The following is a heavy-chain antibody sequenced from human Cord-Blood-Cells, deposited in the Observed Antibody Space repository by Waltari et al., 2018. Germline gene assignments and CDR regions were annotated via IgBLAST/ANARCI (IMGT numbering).Heavy chain of an antibody. D-gene: IGHD1-26*01. CDR2: IRANKDST. Sequence: QVQLVQSGAEVKKPGASVKVSCKASGYTFTSYGISWVRQAPGQGLVGMGWIRANKDSTNYAQKHQGRATMTTDTSTRTAYMERRSLRSDDTTVYYCAEAVFEASVYYYYYMDVWGKGTTVTVSS. CDR3: AEAVFEASVYYYYYMDV. J-gene: IGHJ6*03. V-gene: IGHV1-18*04. CDR1: GYTFTSYG.